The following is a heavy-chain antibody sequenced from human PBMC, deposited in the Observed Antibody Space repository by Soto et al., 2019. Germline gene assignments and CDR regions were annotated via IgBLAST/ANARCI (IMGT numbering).Heavy chain of an antibody. CDR1: GGTFSSYA. D-gene: IGHD4-17*01. V-gene: IGHV1-69*13. CDR3: TTVTTPTHPTFDY. Sequence: SVKVSCKASGGTFSSYAISWVRQAPGQGLEWMGGIIPIFGTANYAQKFQGRVTITADESTSTAYMELSSLGSEDTAVYYCTTVTTPTHPTFDYWGQGTLVTVSS. CDR2: IIPIFGTA. J-gene: IGHJ4*02.